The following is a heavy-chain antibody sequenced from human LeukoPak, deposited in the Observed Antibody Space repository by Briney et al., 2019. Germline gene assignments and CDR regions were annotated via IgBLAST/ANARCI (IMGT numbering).Heavy chain of an antibody. J-gene: IGHJ4*02. CDR2: IYYSGSA. Sequence: PSETLSLTCIVSGGSISNSSYYWGWIRQPPGKGLEWIGSIYYSGSAYYNPSLKSRVTISVDTSKNQFSLKLTSVTAADTAVYYCARHLVVTPNYWGQGTLVTVSS. CDR3: ARHLVVTPNY. D-gene: IGHD4-23*01. CDR1: GGSISNSSYY. V-gene: IGHV4-39*01.